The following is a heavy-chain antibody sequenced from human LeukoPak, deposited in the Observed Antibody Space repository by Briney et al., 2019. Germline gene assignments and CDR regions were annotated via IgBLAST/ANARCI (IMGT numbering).Heavy chain of an antibody. CDR1: GGSISNFY. CDR2: VYSSGST. J-gene: IGHJ4*02. Sequence: SETLSLICTVSGGSISNFYWSWIRQPPGKGLEWIGYVYSSGSTKYNPSLKSRVTISADTSKNHFSLKVSSVTAADTAVYYCARQMSGSSGLDYWGQGTLVTVSS. CDR3: ARQMSGSSGLDY. V-gene: IGHV4-59*08. D-gene: IGHD6-19*01.